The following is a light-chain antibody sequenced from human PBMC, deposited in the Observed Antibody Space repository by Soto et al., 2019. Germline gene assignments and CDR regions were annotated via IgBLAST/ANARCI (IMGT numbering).Light chain of an antibody. V-gene: IGKV3-20*01. CDR2: GAS. CDR3: QQYDTSSWT. CDR1: QSVRSSY. Sequence: EIVLTQSPGTLSLSPGEKATLSCRASQSVRSSYLAWYQQKPGQAPRLLIYGASSRATGIPDRFSGSGSGTDFTITSNRLEPEDSGVYYCQQYDTSSWTFGQGTKVEIK. J-gene: IGKJ1*01.